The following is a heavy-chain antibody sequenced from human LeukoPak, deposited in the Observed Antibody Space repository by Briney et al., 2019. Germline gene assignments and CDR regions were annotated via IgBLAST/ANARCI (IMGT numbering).Heavy chain of an antibody. CDR3: ACGVPHSYYYTDV. CDR1: GDSINTYY. D-gene: IGHD2-21*01. Sequence: SKALSLTCTVSGDSINTYYWNWIRQPPGKGLEWIAHIYYTGSASYNPSLKSRATISVDTSKNQFSLSLSSVTAADTAVYYCACGVPHSYYYTDVWGKGTTVAVSS. CDR2: IYYTGSA. V-gene: IGHV4-59*12. J-gene: IGHJ6*03.